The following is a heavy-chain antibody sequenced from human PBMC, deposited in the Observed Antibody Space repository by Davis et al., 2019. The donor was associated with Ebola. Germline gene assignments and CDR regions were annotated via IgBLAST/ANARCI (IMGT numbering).Heavy chain of an antibody. CDR1: GGTFSSYA. D-gene: IGHD4/OR15-4a*01. V-gene: IGHV1-69*13. CDR3: ARAKDAKIYYYYGMDV. CDR2: MNPNSGKT. Sequence: SVKVSCKASGGTFSSYAISWVRQAPGQGLEWMGWMNPNSGKTGYAQKFQGRVTITADESTSTAYMELSSLRSEDTAVYYCARAKDAKIYYYYGMDVWGQGTTVTVSS. J-gene: IGHJ6*02.